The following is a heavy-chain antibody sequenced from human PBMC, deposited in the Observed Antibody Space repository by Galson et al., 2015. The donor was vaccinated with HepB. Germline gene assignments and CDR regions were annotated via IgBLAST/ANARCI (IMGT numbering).Heavy chain of an antibody. CDR3: ARQGFTIVRGWLTS. J-gene: IGHJ5*02. V-gene: IGHV1-18*01. CDR2: ISAYNGNK. Sequence: SVKVSCKASGYTFSSYGISWVRQAPGQGPEWMGWISAYNGNKNYAQKFQGRISMTTDTYASTAYMELRSLRYDDTAVYYCARQGFTIVRGWLTSWGQGTLVTVSP. CDR1: GYTFSSYG. D-gene: IGHD3-10*01.